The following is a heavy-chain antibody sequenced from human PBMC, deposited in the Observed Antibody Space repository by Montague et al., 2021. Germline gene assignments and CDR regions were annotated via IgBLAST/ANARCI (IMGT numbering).Heavy chain of an antibody. Sequence: SLRLSCAASGFTFSSYGMHWVRQAPGKGLEWVTLISYDGSNKDYADSVKGRFTISRDNSKNTLYLQMNSLRADDTAVYYCARDQVRPIAAAGTSYSYYAMDVWGQGTTVTVSS. D-gene: IGHD6-13*01. V-gene: IGHV3-30*04. CDR3: ARDQVRPIAAAGTSYSYYAMDV. CDR2: ISYDGSNK. J-gene: IGHJ6*02. CDR1: GFTFSSYG.